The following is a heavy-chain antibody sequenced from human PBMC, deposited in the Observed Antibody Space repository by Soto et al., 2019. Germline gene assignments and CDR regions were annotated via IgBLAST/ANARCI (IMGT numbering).Heavy chain of an antibody. V-gene: IGHV4-59*01. CDR3: ARDGYDGSGSPYPAY. J-gene: IGHJ4*02. D-gene: IGHD3-10*01. Sequence: ASETLSLTCSVSGGSMSEYFWSWVRQSPGKVLEWIGYIYYLGSTDYNPSLKSRVTISVDTSKRQFSLRLTSVTAADTAVYYCARDGYDGSGSPYPAYWGPGTQVTVS. CDR2: IYYLGST. CDR1: GGSMSEYF.